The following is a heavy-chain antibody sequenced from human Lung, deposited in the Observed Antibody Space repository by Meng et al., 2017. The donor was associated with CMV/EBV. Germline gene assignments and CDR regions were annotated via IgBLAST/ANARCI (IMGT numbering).Heavy chain of an antibody. V-gene: IGHV4-34*01. D-gene: IGHD3-10*01. Sequence: SETLSLXXAVYGGSFSGYYWSWIRQPPGKGLEWIGEINHSGSTNYNPSLKSRVTISVDTSKNQFSLKLSSVTAADTAVYYCARKKSLTMVRGKMRRGWFDHWGQGTXVTVSS. CDR1: GGSFSGYY. CDR3: ARKKSLTMVRGKMRRGWFDH. CDR2: INHSGST. J-gene: IGHJ5*02.